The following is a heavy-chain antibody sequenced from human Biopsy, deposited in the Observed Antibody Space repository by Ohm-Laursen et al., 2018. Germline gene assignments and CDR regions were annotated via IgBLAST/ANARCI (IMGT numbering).Heavy chain of an antibody. CDR2: IYNTETT. Sequence: PSVTLSLTCTVSGGSINSSTTYYWAWLRQPPGKGLEWIGSIYNTETTFYNPSLKSRVTISVDTSTIQFSRKVSSVTAADTALYFCARHPTGFWFDPWGHGTLVTVSS. J-gene: IGHJ5*02. CDR1: GGSINSSTTYY. V-gene: IGHV4-39*01. CDR3: ARHPTGFWFDP.